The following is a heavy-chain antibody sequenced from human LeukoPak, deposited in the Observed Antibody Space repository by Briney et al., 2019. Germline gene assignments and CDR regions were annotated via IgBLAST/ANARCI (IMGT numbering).Heavy chain of an antibody. CDR3: ARASGYYEYYFDY. CDR2: MNPNSGNT. Sequence: ASVEVSCKASGYTFTSYDINWVRQATGRGLEWMGWMNPNSGNTGYAQKFQGRVTMTRNTSISTAYMELSSLRSEDTAVYYCARASGYYEYYFDYWGQGTLVTVSS. V-gene: IGHV1-8*01. J-gene: IGHJ4*02. CDR1: GYTFTSYD. D-gene: IGHD3-22*01.